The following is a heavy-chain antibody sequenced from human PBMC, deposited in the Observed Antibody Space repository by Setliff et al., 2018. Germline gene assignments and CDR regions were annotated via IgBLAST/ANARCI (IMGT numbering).Heavy chain of an antibody. D-gene: IGHD6-19*01. J-gene: IGHJ4*02. V-gene: IGHV3-7*03. CDR2: IKQDGSEK. CDR1: GFPFNIYW. Sequence: GGSLRLSCAASGFPFNIYWMSWVRQAPGKGLEWVANIKQDGSEKYYVDSVGGRFTVSRDNAQNSLFLQINNLRAEDTAVYYCAASHSGYFGYWGQGTLVTVSS. CDR3: AASHSGYFGY.